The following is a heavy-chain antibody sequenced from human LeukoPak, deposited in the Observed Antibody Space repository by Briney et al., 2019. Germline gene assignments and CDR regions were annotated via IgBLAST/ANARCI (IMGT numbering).Heavy chain of an antibody. V-gene: IGHV1-2*02. J-gene: IGHJ6*03. CDR1: GYSFTGYY. CDR2: INPDGGVT. Sequence: ASMKVSCKASGYSFTGYYIHWVRQAPGQGLEWMGWINPDGGVTKSAQNFQGRVTMTRDKSINTVYMELSGLTSDDTALYYCARGPNHYYYMDFWGTGTTVTVSS. D-gene: IGHD2-8*01. CDR3: ARGPNHYYYMDF.